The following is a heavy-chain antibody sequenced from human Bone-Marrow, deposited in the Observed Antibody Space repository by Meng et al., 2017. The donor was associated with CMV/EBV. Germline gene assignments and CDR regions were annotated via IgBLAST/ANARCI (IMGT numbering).Heavy chain of an antibody. CDR2: ISWDGGST. CDR1: GFTFGDYT. Sequence: GESLKISCAASGFTFGDYTMHWVRQAPGKGLEWVSLISWDGGSTYYADSVKGRFTISRDNSKNTLYLQMNSLRAEDTAVYYCAKGARLVPYFDYWGQGTLVTVSS. J-gene: IGHJ4*02. CDR3: AKGARLVPYFDY. V-gene: IGHV3-43*01. D-gene: IGHD6-19*01.